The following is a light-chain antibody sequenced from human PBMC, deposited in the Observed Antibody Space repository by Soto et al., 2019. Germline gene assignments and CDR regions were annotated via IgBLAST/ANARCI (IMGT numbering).Light chain of an antibody. CDR3: GTWDSSLSADV. CDR2: ETY. J-gene: IGLJ1*01. Sequence: QSVLTQPPSVSAVPGQKVTISCSGSSSNIGNNLVSWYQLLPGTAPKLVIYETYKRPSGIPDLFSASKSGTSATLGITGLQTGDEAEYYCGTWDSSLSADVFGTGTKVTVL. V-gene: IGLV1-51*02. CDR1: SSNIGNNL.